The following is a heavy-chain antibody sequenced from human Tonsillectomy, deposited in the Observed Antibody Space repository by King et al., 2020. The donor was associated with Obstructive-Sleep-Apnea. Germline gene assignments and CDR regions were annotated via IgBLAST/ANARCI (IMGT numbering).Heavy chain of an antibody. D-gene: IGHD3-9*01. Sequence: VQLVESGGGLVQPGRSLRLSCAASGFTFDDYAMHWVRQAPGKGLEWVSGISWNSGSIGYADSVKGRFTISRDNAKNSLYLQMNSLRAEDTALYYCAINYGGYHDILTPPDYWGQGTLVTVSS. CDR2: ISWNSGSI. CDR3: AINYGGYHDILTPPDY. J-gene: IGHJ4*02. V-gene: IGHV3-9*01. CDR1: GFTFDDYA.